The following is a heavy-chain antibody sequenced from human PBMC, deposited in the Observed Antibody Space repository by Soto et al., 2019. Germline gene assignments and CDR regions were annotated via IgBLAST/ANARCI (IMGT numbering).Heavy chain of an antibody. CDR1: GFTFRSYA. Sequence: GGSLRLSCAASGFTFRSYAMHWVRQAPGKGLEWVAAIPYDGNNKYDADSVKGRFTISRDNSKNTLYLQMNSLRAEDTAVYYCARDRGHGDPRGVFDYWGQGTPVTVSS. CDR3: ARDRGHGDPRGVFDY. J-gene: IGHJ4*02. CDR2: IPYDGNNK. D-gene: IGHD4-17*01. V-gene: IGHV3-30-3*01.